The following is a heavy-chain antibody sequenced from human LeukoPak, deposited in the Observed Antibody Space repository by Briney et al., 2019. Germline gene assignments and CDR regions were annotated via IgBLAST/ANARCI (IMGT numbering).Heavy chain of an antibody. CDR1: AFTFSSYG. D-gene: IGHD6-19*01. V-gene: IGHV3-30*02. Sequence: GGSLRLSCAASAFTFSSYGMHWVRQAPGKGLEWVAFIRYDGSNKYYADSVKGRFTISRDSSKNTLYLQMNSLRAEDTAVYYCAKDPYSSGWYFDYWGQGTLVTVSS. CDR2: IRYDGSNK. CDR3: AKDPYSSGWYFDY. J-gene: IGHJ4*02.